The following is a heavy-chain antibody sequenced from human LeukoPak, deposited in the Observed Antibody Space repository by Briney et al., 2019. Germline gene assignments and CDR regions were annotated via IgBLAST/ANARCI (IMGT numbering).Heavy chain of an antibody. Sequence: PLQTLSLTCTVSGGSISSGGYYWSWIRQPPGKGLEWIGEINDRGSTNYNPSLKSRVTISLDTSKNQFSLNLRSVTAADTAVYYCARDRVLDATFYKYDAMDVWGQGTTVTVSS. CDR2: INDRGST. J-gene: IGHJ6*02. D-gene: IGHD2-15*01. CDR1: GGSISSGGYY. CDR3: ARDRVLDATFYKYDAMDV. V-gene: IGHV4-31*03.